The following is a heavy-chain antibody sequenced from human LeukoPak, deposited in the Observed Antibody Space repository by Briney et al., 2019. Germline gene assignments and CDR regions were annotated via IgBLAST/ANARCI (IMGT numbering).Heavy chain of an antibody. Sequence: KPGGSLRLSCAASGFTFSSYSINWVRQAPGKGLEWVSSISTISSYIYYADSVKGRFTISRDNAKNSLYLQMNSLRAEDTAVYYCAREAPPMYFDDSSGYYDYWGQGTLVTVSS. CDR3: AREAPPMYFDDSSGYYDY. D-gene: IGHD3-22*01. V-gene: IGHV3-21*01. J-gene: IGHJ4*02. CDR2: ISTISSYI. CDR1: GFTFSSYS.